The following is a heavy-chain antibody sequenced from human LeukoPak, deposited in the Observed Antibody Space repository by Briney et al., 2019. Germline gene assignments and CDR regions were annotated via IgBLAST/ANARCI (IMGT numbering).Heavy chain of an antibody. J-gene: IGHJ6*03. CDR1: GYTFTSYG. Sequence: ASVKVSCKASGYTFTSYGISWVRQAPGQGLEWMGWISAYNGNTNYAQKLQGRVTMTTDTSTSTAYMELRSLRSDDTAVYYCAREVEATVTGFHYYYYMDVWGKGTTVTVSS. CDR3: AREVEATVTGFHYYYYMDV. V-gene: IGHV1-18*01. D-gene: IGHD4-17*01. CDR2: ISAYNGNT.